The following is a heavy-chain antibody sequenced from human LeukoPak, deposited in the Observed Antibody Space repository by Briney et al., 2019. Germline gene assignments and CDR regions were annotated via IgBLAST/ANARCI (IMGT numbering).Heavy chain of an antibody. J-gene: IGHJ4*02. CDR1: GGSISSSSYY. CDR2: IYYSGGT. V-gene: IGHV4-39*01. D-gene: IGHD6-25*01. Sequence: SETLSLTCTVSGGSISSSSYYWGWVRQPPGKGLEWIGSIYYSGGTYYNPSLKSRVTISVDTSKNQFSLKLSSVTAADTAVYYCARLKSGVPGDYWGQGTLVTVSS. CDR3: ARLKSGVPGDY.